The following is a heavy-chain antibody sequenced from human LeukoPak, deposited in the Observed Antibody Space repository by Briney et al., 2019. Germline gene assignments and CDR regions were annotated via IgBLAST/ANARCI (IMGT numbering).Heavy chain of an antibody. D-gene: IGHD3-22*01. CDR1: GFTFSGYG. J-gene: IGHJ1*01. V-gene: IGHV3-33*01. Sequence: GGSLRLSCAASGFTFSGYGMHWVRQAPGKGLEWVAVIWYDGSNKYYADSVKGRFTISRDNSKNTLYLQMNSLRAEDTAVYYCARDFSYDSSGPHRWGQGTLVTVSS. CDR3: ARDFSYDSSGPHR. CDR2: IWYDGSNK.